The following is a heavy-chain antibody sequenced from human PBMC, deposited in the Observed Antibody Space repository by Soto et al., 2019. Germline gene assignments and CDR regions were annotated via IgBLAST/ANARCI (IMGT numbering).Heavy chain of an antibody. CDR3: VSSSGIAGTTVGFFNF. CDR2: ITGKEFYT. J-gene: IGHJ4*02. CDR1: GLTFIDYV. Sequence: GGSLTLSCSASGLTFIDYVLHWVRQAHEGELQYVAGITGKEFYTYYVDSVRGRFTVSRDNSRNTLYLQMSGLRDDDTALYYCVSSSGIAGTTVGFFNFWGQGTLVTVSS. D-gene: IGHD1-20*01. V-gene: IGHV3-64D*08.